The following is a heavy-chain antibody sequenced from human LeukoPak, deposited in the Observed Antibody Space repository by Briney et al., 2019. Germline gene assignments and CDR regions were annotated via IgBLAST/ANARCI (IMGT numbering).Heavy chain of an antibody. CDR3: ARDLRVRARLNDYYYYYGMDV. D-gene: IGHD3-10*01. CDR2: IRSITYGGTT. CDR1: GFTFANYA. V-gene: IGHV3-49*04. Sequence: GRSLRLSCTTSGFTFANYAMNWVRQAPGKELEWVGFIRSITYGGTTEYAASVKGRFTVSRDDSRSIAYLQMNSLRAEDTAVYYCARDLRVRARLNDYYYYYGMDVWGQGTTVTVSS. J-gene: IGHJ6*02.